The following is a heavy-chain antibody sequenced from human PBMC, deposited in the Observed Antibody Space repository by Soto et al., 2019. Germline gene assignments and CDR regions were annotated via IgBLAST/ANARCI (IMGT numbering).Heavy chain of an antibody. CDR2: IYPGDSDT. J-gene: IGHJ6*02. D-gene: IGHD2-2*01. Sequence: GESLKISCKGSGYSFTSYWIGWVRQMPGKGLEWMGIIYPGDSDTRYSPSFQGQVTISADKSISTAYLQWSSLKASDTAMYYCARHGDIVVVPAAPGSSYYYGMDVWGQGTTVTVSS. CDR3: ARHGDIVVVPAAPGSSYYYGMDV. V-gene: IGHV5-51*01. CDR1: GYSFTSYW.